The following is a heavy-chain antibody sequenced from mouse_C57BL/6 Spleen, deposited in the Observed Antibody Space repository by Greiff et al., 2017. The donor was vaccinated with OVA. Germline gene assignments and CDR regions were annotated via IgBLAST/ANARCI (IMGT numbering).Heavy chain of an antibody. CDR3: AGDGNYEWFAY. Sequence: QVQLQQPGAELVKPGASVKLSCKASGYTFTSYWMHWVKQRPGQGLEWIGMIHPNSGSTNYNEKFKSKATLTVDKSSSTAYMQLSSLTSEDAAVYYCAGDGNYEWFAYWGQGTLVTVSA. CDR2: IHPNSGST. CDR1: GYTFTSYW. J-gene: IGHJ3*01. D-gene: IGHD2-1*01. V-gene: IGHV1-64*01.